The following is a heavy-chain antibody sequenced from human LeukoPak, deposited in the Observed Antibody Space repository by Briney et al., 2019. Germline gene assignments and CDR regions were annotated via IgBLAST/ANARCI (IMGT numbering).Heavy chain of an antibody. D-gene: IGHD1-26*01. CDR3: ATDASGSYLDAFGI. Sequence: ASVKVSCKVSGYTLTELSMHWVRQAPGKGLEWMGGFDPEDGETIYAQKFQGRVTMTEDTSTDTAYMELSSLRSEDTAVYYCATDASGSYLDAFGIWGQGTMVTVSS. CDR1: GYTLTELS. CDR2: FDPEDGET. V-gene: IGHV1-24*01. J-gene: IGHJ3*02.